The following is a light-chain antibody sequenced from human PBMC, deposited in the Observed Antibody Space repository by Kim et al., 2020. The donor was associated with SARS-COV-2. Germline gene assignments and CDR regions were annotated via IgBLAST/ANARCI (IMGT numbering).Light chain of an antibody. V-gene: IGKV1-17*01. CDR1: QDIRND. CDR3: LQHNSYPIT. Sequence: GSVGDRDTITCRASQDIRNDLGWYQQNPGRAPKRLIYGASSLQSGVPSRFSGSGSGTEFTLTISSLQPEDFATYFCLQHNSYPITFGQGTRLEIK. J-gene: IGKJ5*01. CDR2: GAS.